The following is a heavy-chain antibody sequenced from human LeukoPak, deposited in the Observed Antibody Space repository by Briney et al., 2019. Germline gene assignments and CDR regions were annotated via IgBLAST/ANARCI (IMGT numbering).Heavy chain of an antibody. CDR1: GFTFSGYP. CDR3: VREYSYNYSGHRALAY. Sequence: PGGSLRLSCAASGFTFSGYPIHWVRQAPGKGLECVANINEDGGEKYYVDSVKGRFTISRDNTKNSIYLQMNSLRVEDTALYYCVREYSYNYSGHRALAYWGQGSPVTVSP. D-gene: IGHD3-22*01. V-gene: IGHV3-7*03. J-gene: IGHJ4*02. CDR2: INEDGGEK.